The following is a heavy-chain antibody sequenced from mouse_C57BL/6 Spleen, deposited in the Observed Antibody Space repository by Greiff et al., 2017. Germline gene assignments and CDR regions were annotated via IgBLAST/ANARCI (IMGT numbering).Heavy chain of an antibody. CDR1: GYTFTSYW. CDR3: ARYLFDGYSFAY. CDR2: IHPNSGST. Sequence: QVQLQQSGAELVKPGASVKLSCKASGYTFTSYWMHWVKQRPGQGLEWIGMIHPNSGSTNYNEKFKSKATLTVDKSSSTAYMQLSSLTSEDSAVYYCARYLFDGYSFAYWGQGTLVTVSA. D-gene: IGHD2-3*01. J-gene: IGHJ3*01. V-gene: IGHV1-64*01.